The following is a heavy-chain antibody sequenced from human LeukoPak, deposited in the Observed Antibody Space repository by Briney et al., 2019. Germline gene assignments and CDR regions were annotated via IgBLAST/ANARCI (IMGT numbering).Heavy chain of an antibody. CDR1: GGSISSYY. CDR2: ISDSGST. Sequence: PSETLSLTCTVSGGSISSYYWSWIRQPPGKGLERIGYISDSGSTNYNPSLKGRVTIFADTSKNQFSLRLSSVTAADTAVYFCARPVKGYIDSYHYMDVWGKGTTVTVSS. V-gene: IGHV4-59*08. J-gene: IGHJ6*03. CDR3: ARPVKGYIDSYHYMDV. D-gene: IGHD5-18*01.